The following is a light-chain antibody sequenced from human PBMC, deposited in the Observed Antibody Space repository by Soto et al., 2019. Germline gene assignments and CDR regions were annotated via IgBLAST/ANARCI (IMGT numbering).Light chain of an antibody. CDR3: QTWGTGIRV. CDR1: SGHSSYA. CDR2: VNSDGSH. Sequence: QLVLTQSPSASASLGASVKLTCTLSSGHSSYAIAWHQQQPEKGPRFLMKVNSDGSHNKGDGIPDRFSGSSSGAERFLTISSLHSEDEADYYCQTWGTGIRVFGSGTKLTVL. V-gene: IGLV4-69*01. J-gene: IGLJ1*01.